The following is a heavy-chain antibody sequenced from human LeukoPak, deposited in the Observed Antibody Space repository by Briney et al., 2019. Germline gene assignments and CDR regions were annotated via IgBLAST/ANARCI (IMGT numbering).Heavy chain of an antibody. CDR2: IKQDGSEK. Sequence: PGGSLRLSCAASGFTFSSYWMSWVRQAPGKGLEWVANIKQDGSEKYYVDSVKGRFTISRDNAKNSLYLQMNTLRAEDTAVYYCTRDAYSINYYYSGMDVWGQGTTVIVSS. J-gene: IGHJ6*02. V-gene: IGHV3-7*01. CDR3: TRDAYSINYYYSGMDV. CDR1: GFTFSSYW. D-gene: IGHD4-11*01.